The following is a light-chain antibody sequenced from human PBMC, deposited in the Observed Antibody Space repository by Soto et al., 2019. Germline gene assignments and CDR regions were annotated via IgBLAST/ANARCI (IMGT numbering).Light chain of an antibody. CDR2: SAS. CDR1: QYIRHD. CDR3: QQASSFPPT. Sequence: DIQMTQSTSTLSASVGDRVTITCRASQYIRHDLGWYQQKPGKAPKRLIYSASSLQSGAPSRFSGGGSGTEFTLTISSLQPEDFATYYCQQASSFPPTFGQGTRLEIK. V-gene: IGKV1-17*01. J-gene: IGKJ5*01.